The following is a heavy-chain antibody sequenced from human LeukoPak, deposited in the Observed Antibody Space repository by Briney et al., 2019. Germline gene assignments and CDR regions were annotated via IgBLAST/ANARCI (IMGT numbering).Heavy chain of an antibody. CDR2: LPGGGEST. CDR1: GFPFSRYA. CDR3: AKGERVYCSASTCYPFDY. D-gene: IGHD2-15*01. Sequence: PGGSLRLSCAASGFPFSRYALNWARQAPGRRLEWVFSLPGGGESTHHADSVKGQFTISRDNSKTTVSPQMSSLRAEDTAVYYCAKGERVYCSASTCYPFDYWGQGILVSVSS. V-gene: IGHV3-23*01. J-gene: IGHJ4*02.